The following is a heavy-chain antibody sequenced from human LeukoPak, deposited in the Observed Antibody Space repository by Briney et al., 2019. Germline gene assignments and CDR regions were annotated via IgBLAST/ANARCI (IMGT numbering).Heavy chain of an antibody. D-gene: IGHD2-21*02. J-gene: IGHJ6*03. V-gene: IGHV4-4*07. CDR3: ARDLRRRVTAIGYGPREYYYYMDV. CDR1: GGSISSCS. Sequence: PSETLSLTCTVSGGSISSCSWSWIRQPAAKGLEWIGRMYTSGSTKYNPSRKSRVTMSVDTSKNQFSLKLSSVTAADTAVYYCARDLRRRVTAIGYGPREYYYYMDVWGKGTTVTISS. CDR2: MYTSGST.